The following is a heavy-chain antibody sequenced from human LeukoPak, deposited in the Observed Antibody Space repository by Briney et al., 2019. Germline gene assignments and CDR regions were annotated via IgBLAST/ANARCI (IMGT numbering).Heavy chain of an antibody. CDR2: ISWNSGSI. Sequence: GRSLRLSCAASGFTFDDYAMHWVRQAPGKGLEWVSGISWNSGSIGYADSVKGRFTISRDNAKNSLYLQMNSLRAEDTALYYCAKDIPRFGELYQFGPDYWGQGTLVTVSS. CDR3: AKDIPRFGELYQFGPDY. V-gene: IGHV3-9*01. D-gene: IGHD3-10*01. CDR1: GFTFDDYA. J-gene: IGHJ4*02.